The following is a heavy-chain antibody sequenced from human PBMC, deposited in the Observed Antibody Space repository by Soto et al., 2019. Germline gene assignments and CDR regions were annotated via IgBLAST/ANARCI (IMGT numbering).Heavy chain of an antibody. J-gene: IGHJ4*02. D-gene: IGHD6-19*01. V-gene: IGHV1-18*01. CDR2: INPYNAKT. Sequence: QVQLVQSGAEVKKPGASVKVSCKASGYTFTNYGITWVRQAPGQGLERMGWINPYNAKTNSAQKFQGRVSMTTDTPSSTAYMEALSLRSDVTAIYYCARGSDSLGWWGQGTLVTVSS. CDR1: GYTFTNYG. CDR3: ARGSDSLGW.